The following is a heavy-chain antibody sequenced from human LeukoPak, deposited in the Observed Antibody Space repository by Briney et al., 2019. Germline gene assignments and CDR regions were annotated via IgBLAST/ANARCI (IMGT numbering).Heavy chain of an antibody. J-gene: IGHJ5*02. CDR2: INPNGGST. Sequence: ASVKVSCKASGYTFTSYYMHWVRQAPGQGLGWMGIINPNGGSTSYAQKFQGRVTMTRDTSTSTVYMELSSLRSEDTAVYYCARGARITMIVVVITKGNWFDPSGQGTLVTVSS. CDR1: GYTFTSYY. CDR3: ARGARITMIVVVITKGNWFDP. D-gene: IGHD3-22*01. V-gene: IGHV1-46*01.